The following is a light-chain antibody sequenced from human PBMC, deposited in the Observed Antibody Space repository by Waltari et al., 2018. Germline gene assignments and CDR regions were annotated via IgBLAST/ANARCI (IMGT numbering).Light chain of an antibody. CDR3: QSYDSRLSHVV. V-gene: IGLV1-40*01. Sequence: QSVLTQPPSVSGAPGQRVTISCIGSSSNIGAGYNVHWYQQLPGTAPKVLIYRESNGPSGVPDRFSGSKSGTSASLAITGLQADDEADYYCQSYDSRLSHVVFGGGTKLTVL. J-gene: IGLJ2*01. CDR2: RES. CDR1: SSNIGAGYN.